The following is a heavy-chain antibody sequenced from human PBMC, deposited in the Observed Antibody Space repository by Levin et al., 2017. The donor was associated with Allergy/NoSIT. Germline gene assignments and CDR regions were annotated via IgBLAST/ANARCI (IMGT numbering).Heavy chain of an antibody. CDR3: TTARSFISPYYHDTIGSADY. CDR1: GFTFNNAW. CDR2: IERKTDDGTT. J-gene: IGHJ4*02. Sequence: GGSLRLSCAVSGFTFNNAWMTWVRQAPGKGLEWVGRIERKTDDGTTDYAAPVKGRFTISGDDSKNTLYLQMNGLKTEDTAVYFCTTARSFISPYYHDTIGSADYWGQGSLVTVFS. D-gene: IGHD3-22*01. V-gene: IGHV3-15*04.